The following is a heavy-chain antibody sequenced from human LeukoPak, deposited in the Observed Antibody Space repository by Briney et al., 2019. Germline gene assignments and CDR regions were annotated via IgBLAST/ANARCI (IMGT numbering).Heavy chain of an antibody. CDR2: IYYSGST. V-gene: IGHV4-30-4*07. Sequence: SETLSLTCGVSAGSISSGGYFWSWIRQPPGKGLEWIGYIYYSGSTYYNPSLKSRVTISVDTSKNQFSLKLSSVTAADTAVYYCARVHYGSGSYFHYYYYYYMDVWGKGTTVTVSS. CDR3: ARVHYGSGSYFHYYYYYYMDV. CDR1: AGSISSGGYF. J-gene: IGHJ6*03. D-gene: IGHD3-10*01.